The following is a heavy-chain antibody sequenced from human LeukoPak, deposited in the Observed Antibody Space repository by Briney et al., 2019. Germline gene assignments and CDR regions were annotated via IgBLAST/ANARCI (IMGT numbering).Heavy chain of an antibody. CDR2: IYTGGST. Sequence: PSETLSLTCTVSGGSISSYYWRWIRQPPGKGLEWIGYIYTGGSTNYNPSLKSRVTISVDTSKNQFSLKLSSVTAADTAVYYCARLTYYYYYMDVWGKGTTVTVSS. J-gene: IGHJ6*03. D-gene: IGHD3-16*01. V-gene: IGHV4-4*09. CDR1: GGSISSYY. CDR3: ARLTYYYYYMDV.